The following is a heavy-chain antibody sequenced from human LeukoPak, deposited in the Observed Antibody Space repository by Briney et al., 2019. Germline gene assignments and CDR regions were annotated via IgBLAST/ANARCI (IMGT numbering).Heavy chain of an antibody. J-gene: IGHJ4*02. CDR2: ISAYNGNT. V-gene: IGHV1-18*01. CDR1: GYTFTTYG. Sequence: ASVKVSCKASGYTFTTYGISWVRQAPGQGLEWMGWISAYNGNTNYAQKLQGRVTMTTDTSASTAYMELRSLTSDDTAVYYCVRSSRPSVDYWGQGTLVTVSS. D-gene: IGHD6-6*01. CDR3: VRSSRPSVDY.